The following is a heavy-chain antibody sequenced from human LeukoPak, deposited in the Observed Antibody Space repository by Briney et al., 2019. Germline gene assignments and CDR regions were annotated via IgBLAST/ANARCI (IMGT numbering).Heavy chain of an antibody. CDR2: ISDNGGST. Sequence: GGSLRLSCSASGFTFSSYAIHWVRQAPGKGLEYVSVISDNGGSTYYADSVKGRFTISRDNSKNTLYLQMSSLRAEDTAVYYCVKYSSGWYDYWGQGTLVTVSS. V-gene: IGHV3-64D*06. CDR1: GFTFSSYA. J-gene: IGHJ4*02. CDR3: VKYSSGWYDY. D-gene: IGHD6-19*01.